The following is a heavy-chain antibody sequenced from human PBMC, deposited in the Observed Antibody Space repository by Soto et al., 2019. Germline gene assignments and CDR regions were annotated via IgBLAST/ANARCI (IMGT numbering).Heavy chain of an antibody. D-gene: IGHD1-1*01. J-gene: IGHJ4*02. Sequence: EVQVVESGGDLVEPGGALRPSCVTAGFMFSSAWMSWVRQAPGKGLEWVARIKSTKDGGARDYAAPVNGRFSISRDDSKSTVYLQMNRLRVEDTALYYCVEGWNDFWGQGTLVTVSS. V-gene: IGHV3-15*01. CDR1: GFMFSSAW. CDR2: IKSTKDGGAR. CDR3: VEGWNDF.